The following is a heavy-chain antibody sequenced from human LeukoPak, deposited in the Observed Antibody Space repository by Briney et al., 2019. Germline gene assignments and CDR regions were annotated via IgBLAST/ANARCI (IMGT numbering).Heavy chain of an antibody. J-gene: IGHJ3*02. CDR3: ATDSMRGYSNHPGLYAFDI. Sequence: GASVKVSCKVSGYTLTELSMHWVRQAPGKGLEWMGGFDPEDGETIYAQKFQGRVTMTEDTSTDTAYMELSSLRSEDTAVYYCATDSMRGYSNHPGLYAFDIWGQGTMVTVSS. CDR2: FDPEDGET. D-gene: IGHD4-11*01. V-gene: IGHV1-24*01. CDR1: GYTLTELS.